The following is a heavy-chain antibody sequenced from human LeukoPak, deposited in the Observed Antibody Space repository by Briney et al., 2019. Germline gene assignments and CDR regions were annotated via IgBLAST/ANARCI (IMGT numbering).Heavy chain of an antibody. V-gene: IGHV1-3*03. CDR2: INGANGNT. D-gene: IGHD2-2*01. Sequence: RASVKVSCKASGYTFTSYAMHWVRQAPGQRPEWMGWINGANGNTEYSPELQGRVTISRDTSASTAYMELSSLTSEDTAVYYCGRATFSTTWVTDFWGQGTLVTVSS. CDR3: GRATFSTTWVTDF. CDR1: GYTFTSYA. J-gene: IGHJ4*02.